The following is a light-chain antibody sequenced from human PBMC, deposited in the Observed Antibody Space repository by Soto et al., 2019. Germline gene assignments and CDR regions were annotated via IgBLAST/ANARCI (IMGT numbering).Light chain of an antibody. Sequence: EIVLTQSPGTLSSSPGERATLSCRASQSVRSSYLAWYQQKPGQAPRLLIYGASSRATGVPDRFSGSGSGTDFTLTISRLEPEDFAVYYCQQYGTFPRTFGQGTKVDIK. CDR2: GAS. V-gene: IGKV3-20*01. CDR3: QQYGTFPRT. J-gene: IGKJ1*01. CDR1: QSVRSSY.